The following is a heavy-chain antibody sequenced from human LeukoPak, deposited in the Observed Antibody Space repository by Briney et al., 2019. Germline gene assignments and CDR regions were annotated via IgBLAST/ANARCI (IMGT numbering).Heavy chain of an antibody. D-gene: IGHD7-27*01. Sequence: SETLSLTCTVSGGSIRSASYHWGWIRQPPGKGLEWIGYGESTNYNSSLRSRATISVDRSKSQFSLQLRSLTVADTAVYYCARDYWGSLDFWGRGILVTVSS. CDR2: GEST. CDR1: GGSIRSASYH. V-gene: IGHV4-39*07. CDR3: ARDYWGSLDF. J-gene: IGHJ4*02.